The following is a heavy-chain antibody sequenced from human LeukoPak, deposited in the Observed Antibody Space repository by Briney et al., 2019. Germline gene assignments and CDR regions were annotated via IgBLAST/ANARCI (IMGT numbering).Heavy chain of an antibody. D-gene: IGHD3-22*01. CDR3: ARDLCYDSSHSAFY. Sequence: ASVKVSCKASGYTFTGYYMHWVRQAPGQGLEWMGWINPNSGGTNYAQKFQGRVTMTRDTPISTAYMELSRLRSDDTAVYYCARDLCYDSSHSAFYWGQGTLVTVSS. J-gene: IGHJ4*02. CDR2: INPNSGGT. CDR1: GYTFTGYY. V-gene: IGHV1-2*02.